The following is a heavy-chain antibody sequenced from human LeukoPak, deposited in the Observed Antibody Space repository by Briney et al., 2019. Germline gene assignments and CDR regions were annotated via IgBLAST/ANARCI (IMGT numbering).Heavy chain of an antibody. CDR1: GFTFSSYG. J-gene: IGHJ6*04. CDR2: ISSSSSYI. D-gene: IGHD6-19*01. V-gene: IGHV3-21*01. CDR3: AGVRSSGWYYYYGMDV. Sequence: PGRSLRLSCAASGFTFSSYGMNWVRQAPGKGLEWVSSISSSSSYIYYADSVKGRFTISRDNAKNSLYLQMNSLRAEDTAVYYCAGVRSSGWYYYYGMDVWGKGTTVTVSS.